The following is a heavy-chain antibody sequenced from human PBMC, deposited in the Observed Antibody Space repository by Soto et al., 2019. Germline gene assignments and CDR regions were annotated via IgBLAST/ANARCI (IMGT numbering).Heavy chain of an antibody. V-gene: IGHV1-69*13. CDR3: ARDGHTAMDAYYYYCGMDV. Sequence: ASVKVSCKASGGTFSSYAISWVRQAPGQGLEWMGGTIPIFGTANYAQKFQGRVTITADESTSTDYMELSSLRSEDTAVYYCARDGHTAMDAYYYYCGMDVWGQGTTVTVSS. CDR1: GGTFSSYA. CDR2: TIPIFGTA. J-gene: IGHJ6*02. D-gene: IGHD5-18*01.